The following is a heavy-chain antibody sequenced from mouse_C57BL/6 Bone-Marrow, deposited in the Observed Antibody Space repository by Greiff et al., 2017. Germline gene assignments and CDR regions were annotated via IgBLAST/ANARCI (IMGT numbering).Heavy chain of an antibody. CDR3: ARSFYYGNVY. D-gene: IGHD2-1*01. CDR2: IYPSDSET. Sequence: QVQLQQPGAELVRPGSSVKLSCKASGYNFTSYWMDWVKQRPGQGLEWIGNIYPSDSETHYNQKFKDKATLTVDKSSSTAYMQLSSLTSEDSAVYYCARSFYYGNVYWGQGTTLTVSS. J-gene: IGHJ2*01. V-gene: IGHV1-61*01. CDR1: GYNFTSYW.